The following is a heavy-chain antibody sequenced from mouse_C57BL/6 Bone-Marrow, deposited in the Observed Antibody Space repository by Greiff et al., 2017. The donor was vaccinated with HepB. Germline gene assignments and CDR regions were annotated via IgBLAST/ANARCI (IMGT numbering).Heavy chain of an antibody. CDR1: GYTFTSYW. Sequence: VQLQQPGAELVKPGASVKMSCKASGYTFTSYWITWVKQRPGQGLEWIGDIYPGSGSTNYNEKFKGKATLTVDKSSSTAYMQLSSLTSEDSAVYCCAGGGGEGGFAYWGQGTLVTVSA. CDR2: IYPGSGST. J-gene: IGHJ3*01. CDR3: AGGGGEGGFAY. V-gene: IGHV1-55*01.